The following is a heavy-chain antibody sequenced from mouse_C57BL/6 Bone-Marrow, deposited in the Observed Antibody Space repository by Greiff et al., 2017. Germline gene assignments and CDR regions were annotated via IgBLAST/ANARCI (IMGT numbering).Heavy chain of an antibody. CDR1: GYTFTSYW. J-gene: IGHJ4*01. CDR2: IDPSDSET. Sequence: QVQLQQPGAELVRPGSSVKLSCKASGYTFTSYWMHWVKQRPIQGLEWIGNIDPSDSETHYNQKFKDKATLTVDKSSSTAYMQLSSLTSEDSAVFYCVTGTDAMDYWGQGTSVTVSS. V-gene: IGHV1-52*01. CDR3: VTGTDAMDY. D-gene: IGHD4-1*01.